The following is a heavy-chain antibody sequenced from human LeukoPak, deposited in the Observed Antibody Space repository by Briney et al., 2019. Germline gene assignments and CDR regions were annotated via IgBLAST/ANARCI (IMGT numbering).Heavy chain of an antibody. V-gene: IGHV4-34*01. D-gene: IGHD3-10*01. CDR3: ASVRRGFGESFKYYSYYYMDV. CDR1: GFTFSSYA. Sequence: GSLRPSCAASGFTFSSYAMSWVRQPPGKGLEWIGEINHSGSTNYNPSLKSRVTISLDTSKNQFSLRLSAVTAADTAAYYCASVRRGFGESFKYYSYYYMDVWGNGTTVTISS. J-gene: IGHJ6*03. CDR2: INHSGST.